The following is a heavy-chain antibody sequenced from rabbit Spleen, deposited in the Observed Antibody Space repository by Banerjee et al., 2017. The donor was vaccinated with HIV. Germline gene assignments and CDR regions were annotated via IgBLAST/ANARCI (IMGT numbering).Heavy chain of an antibody. CDR2: INVATGKP. V-gene: IGHV1S45*01. D-gene: IGHD1-1*01. CDR1: GFSLSNNYY. Sequence: QEHLEESGGGLVKPGGTLTLTCKASGFSLSNNYYMCWVRQAPGKGLEWITCINVATGKPVYATWAKGRFTISRTSSTTVTLRMTSLTAADTATYFCARDLVGVIGWNFYLWGPGTLVTVS. CDR3: ARDLVGVIGWNFYL. J-gene: IGHJ4*01.